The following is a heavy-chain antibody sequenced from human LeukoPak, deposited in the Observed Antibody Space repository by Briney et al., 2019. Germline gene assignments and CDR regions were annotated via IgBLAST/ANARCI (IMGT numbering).Heavy chain of an antibody. CDR3: ASSLSGLPTSLYYGMDV. J-gene: IGHJ6*02. V-gene: IGHV3-11*01. CDR1: GFTFSDYY. D-gene: IGHD3-3*01. CDR2: ISSSGSTI. Sequence: PGGSLRLSCAASGFTFSDYYMSWIRQAPGKGLEWVSYISSSGSTIYYADSVKGRFTISRDNAKNSLYLQMSSLRAEDTAVYYCASSLSGLPTSLYYGMDVWGQGTTVTVSS.